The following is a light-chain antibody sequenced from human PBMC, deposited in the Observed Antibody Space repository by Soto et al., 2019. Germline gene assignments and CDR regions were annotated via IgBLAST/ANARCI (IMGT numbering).Light chain of an antibody. J-gene: IGLJ3*02. Sequence: QSALTQPPSASGSPGQSVTISCTGTSSDIGGYNSVSWYQQHPGKAPRLMIYEVNKRPSGVPDRFSGSKSGYTASLTVSGLQTEDDAFYYCSSSAGIYHYLVFGGGTQLTVL. V-gene: IGLV2-8*01. CDR2: EVN. CDR1: SSDIGGYNS. CDR3: SSSAGIYHYLV.